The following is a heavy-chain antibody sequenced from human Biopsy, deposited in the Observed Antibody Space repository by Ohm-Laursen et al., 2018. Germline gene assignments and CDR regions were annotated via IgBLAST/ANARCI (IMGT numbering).Heavy chain of an antibody. CDR2: IIAPSGTT. J-gene: IGHJ6*02. CDR1: GGTLSKYA. Sequence: SSVKVSCKTFGGTLSKYAMSWVRQAPGQGLEWLGVIIAPSGTTNNAQRFQGRLSITADESATSVYMELSSPTSEDTAVYYCARTGTYYHDSSLYYFYGLDLWGQGSTVTVFS. D-gene: IGHD3-22*01. CDR3: ARTGTYYHDSSLYYFYGLDL. V-gene: IGHV1-69*01.